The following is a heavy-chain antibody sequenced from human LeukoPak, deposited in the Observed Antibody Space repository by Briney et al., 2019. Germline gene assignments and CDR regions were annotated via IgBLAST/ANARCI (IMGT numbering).Heavy chain of an antibody. CDR3: AREPVVVPAAGAFDI. V-gene: IGHV3-74*01. D-gene: IGHD2-2*01. CDR2: INSDGNST. CDR1: GFTFSSYW. J-gene: IGHJ3*02. Sequence: GGSLRLSCAASGFTFSSYWMHWVRQAPGKGLVWVSRINSDGNSTSCADSVKGRFTISRDNAKNTLYLQMNSLRAEDTAVYYCAREPVVVPAAGAFDIWGQGTMVTVSS.